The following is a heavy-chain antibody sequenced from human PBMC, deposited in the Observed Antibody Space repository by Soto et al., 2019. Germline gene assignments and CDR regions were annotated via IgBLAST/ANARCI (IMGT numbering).Heavy chain of an antibody. CDR3: ARGPRESGEWLLFDY. CDR1: GCTFSTYE. Sequence: RASVKVSCKASGCTFSTYEINWVRRAAGQGLEWMGRMNPDNGNTGYAQKFQDRVTMTRNTSISTAYMELSSLRSDDTAVYYCARGPRESGEWLLFDYWGQGALVTVSS. V-gene: IGHV1-8*01. D-gene: IGHD3-3*01. J-gene: IGHJ4*02. CDR2: MNPDNGNT.